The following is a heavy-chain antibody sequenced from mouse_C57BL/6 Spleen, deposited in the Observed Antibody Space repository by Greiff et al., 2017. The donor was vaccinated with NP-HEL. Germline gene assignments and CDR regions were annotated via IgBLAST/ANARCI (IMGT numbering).Heavy chain of an antibody. CDR1: GYTFTGYW. CDR3: AREGYGNYDYAMDY. CDR2: ILPGSGST. J-gene: IGHJ4*01. Sequence: QVQLKESGAELMKPGASVKLSCKATGYTFTGYWIEWVKQRPGHGLEWIGEILPGSGSTNYTEKFKGQATFPADTSSNTAYMQLSRLTTEDSAIYYCAREGYGNYDYAMDYWGQGTSVTVSS. D-gene: IGHD2-10*02. V-gene: IGHV1-9*01.